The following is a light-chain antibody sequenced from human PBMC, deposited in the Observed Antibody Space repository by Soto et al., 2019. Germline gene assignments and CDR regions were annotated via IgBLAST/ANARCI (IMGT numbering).Light chain of an antibody. J-gene: IGLJ3*02. V-gene: IGLV2-8*01. CDR1: SGDVGGYNY. CDR3: SSYAGSNNLV. CDR2: EVS. Sequence: QSVLTQPPSASGSPGQSVTISCTGTSGDVGGYNYVSWYQQHPGKAPKLMISEVSERPSGVPDRFSGSKSGNTASLTVSGLQAEDEADYCCSSYAGSNNLVFGGGTKLTVL.